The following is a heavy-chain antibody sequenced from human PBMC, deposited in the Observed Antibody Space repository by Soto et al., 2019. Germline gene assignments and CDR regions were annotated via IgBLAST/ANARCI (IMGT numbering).Heavy chain of an antibody. D-gene: IGHD2-21*02. V-gene: IGHV4-30-2*01. J-gene: IGHJ5*02. CDR1: GGSISSGFYS. CDR3: ARGSDGVWNWFDP. CDR2: IYNSGNT. Sequence: NPSETLSLTCAVSGGSISSGFYSWSWIRQPPGQGLEWIGYIYNSGNTYYNPSLMSRVTISVDRSQNHFSLKLTSVTAADTAVYYCARGSDGVWNWFDPWGQGTQVTDSS.